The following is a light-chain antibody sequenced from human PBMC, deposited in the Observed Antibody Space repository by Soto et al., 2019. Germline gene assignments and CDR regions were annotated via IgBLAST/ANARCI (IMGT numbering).Light chain of an antibody. V-gene: IGLV2-23*01. J-gene: IGLJ1*01. CDR2: EAI. Sequence: QSALTQPASVSGSRGQSITISCTGTGADVETYNLVSWYQHHPGRAPKLIIYEAIRRPSGVSRRFSASNSGNTASLTISGLQPEDEASYYCCSYARGGAYVYGPGTKVTVL. CDR3: CSYARGGAYV. CDR1: GADVETYNL.